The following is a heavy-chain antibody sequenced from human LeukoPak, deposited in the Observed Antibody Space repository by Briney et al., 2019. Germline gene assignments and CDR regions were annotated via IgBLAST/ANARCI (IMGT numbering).Heavy chain of an antibody. CDR1: GGSISTYY. V-gene: IGHV4-4*07. Sequence: SETLSLTCTVSGGSISTYYWTWIRQPAGKGLEWIGRIYTSGSTNYNPSLKSRVTMSVDTSKNQFSLELSSVTAADTAVYYCARGASGWYGYYFDYWGQGTLVTVSS. CDR3: ARGASGWYGYYFDY. CDR2: IYTSGST. J-gene: IGHJ4*02. D-gene: IGHD6-19*01.